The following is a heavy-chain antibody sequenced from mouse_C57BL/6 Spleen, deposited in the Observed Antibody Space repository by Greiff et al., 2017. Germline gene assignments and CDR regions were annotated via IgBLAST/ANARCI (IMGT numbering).Heavy chain of an antibody. CDR2: IHPNSGST. D-gene: IGHD1-2*01. CDR1: GYTFTSYW. V-gene: IGHV1-64*01. Sequence: QVQLQQPGAELVKPGASVKLSCKASGYTFTSYWMHWVKQRPGQGLEWIGMIHPNSGSTNYNEKFKSEATLTVDKSSSTAYMQLRSLTSEDSAVYYCARGDYYGDWYFDVWGTGTTVTVSS. J-gene: IGHJ1*03. CDR3: ARGDYYGDWYFDV.